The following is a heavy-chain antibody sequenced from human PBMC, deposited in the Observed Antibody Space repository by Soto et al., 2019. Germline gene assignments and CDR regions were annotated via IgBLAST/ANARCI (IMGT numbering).Heavy chain of an antibody. J-gene: IGHJ5*02. Sequence: QVQMVQSGAEVKKPGASVKISCKASGFTFSIYYMHWVRQAPGQGLEWMGIINPSGGTGLAQKFQGRVTMTKATSTNRVYIELSSLRSEDTAIYYCARDNSVADLGWWFDPWGQGTLVTVSS. CDR2: INPSGGT. CDR3: ARDNSVADLGWWFDP. CDR1: GFTFSIYY. D-gene: IGHD2-15*01. V-gene: IGHV1-46*03.